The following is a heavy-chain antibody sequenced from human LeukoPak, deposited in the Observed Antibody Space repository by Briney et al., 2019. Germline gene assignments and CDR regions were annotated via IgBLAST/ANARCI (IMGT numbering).Heavy chain of an antibody. J-gene: IGHJ4*02. D-gene: IGHD1-1*01. V-gene: IGHV3-21*01. CDR3: AAGTTSGSYYFAY. CDR2: ITSGSSYI. CDR1: GFTFSSYS. Sequence: GGSLRLSCAASGFTFSSYSMNWVRQAPGKGLEWVSSITSGSSYIYYTDSVKGRFTISRDNAKNSLYLQMNSLRAEDTAVYYCAAGTTSGSYYFAYWGQGTLVTVSS.